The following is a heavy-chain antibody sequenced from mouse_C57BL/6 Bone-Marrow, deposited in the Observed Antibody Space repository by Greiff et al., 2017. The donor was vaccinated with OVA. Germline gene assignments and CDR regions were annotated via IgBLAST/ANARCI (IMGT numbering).Heavy chain of an antibody. D-gene: IGHD1-1*01. CDR3: ARVIYYYGSSYGDAMDY. CDR1: GYTFTDYY. V-gene: IGHV1-26*01. Sequence: EVKLQQSGPELVKPGASVKLSCKASGYTFTDYYMNWVKQSHGKSLEWIGDINPNNGGTSYNQKFKGKATLTVDKSSSTAYMELRSLTSEDSAVYYCARVIYYYGSSYGDAMDYWGQGTSVTVSS. J-gene: IGHJ4*01. CDR2: INPNNGGT.